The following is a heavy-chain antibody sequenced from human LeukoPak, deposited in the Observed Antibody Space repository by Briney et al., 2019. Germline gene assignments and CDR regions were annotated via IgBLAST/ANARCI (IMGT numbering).Heavy chain of an antibody. CDR1: GFTFSSYG. D-gene: IGHD6-13*01. Sequence: GGSLRLPCAASGFTFSSYGMHGVRQAPGKGLEWVAFRRYDGSNKYYADSVKGRFTISRDNSKNTLYLQMNSLRAEDTAVYYCAKDFYSSSWYGFSNWFDPWGQGTLVTVSS. CDR2: RRYDGSNK. V-gene: IGHV3-30*02. CDR3: AKDFYSSSWYGFSNWFDP. J-gene: IGHJ5*02.